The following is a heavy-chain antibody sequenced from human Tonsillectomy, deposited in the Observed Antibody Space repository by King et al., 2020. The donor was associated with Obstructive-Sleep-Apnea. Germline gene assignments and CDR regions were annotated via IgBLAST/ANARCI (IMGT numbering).Heavy chain of an antibody. V-gene: IGHV3-23*04. J-gene: IGHJ3*02. CDR2: ISGSGGST. Sequence: VQLVESGGGLVQPGGSLRLSCAASGFTFSSYAMSWVRQAPGKGLEWVSTISGSGGSTYYADSVKGRFTISRDNSENTLYLQMKRLRAEDTAVYYCAKTQRSYYDTSGYWRDAFDIWGQGTMVTVSS. CDR1: GFTFSSYA. CDR3: AKTQRSYYDTSGYWRDAFDI. D-gene: IGHD3-22*01.